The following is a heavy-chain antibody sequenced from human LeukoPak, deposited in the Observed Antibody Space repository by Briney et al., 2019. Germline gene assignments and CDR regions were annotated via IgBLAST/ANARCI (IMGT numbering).Heavy chain of an antibody. CDR2: INQGGSVK. CDR3: AKLLGDVTTFDY. J-gene: IGHJ4*02. CDR1: GFSFSRSW. D-gene: IGHD3-16*01. V-gene: IGHV3-7*01. Sequence: GESLRLSCGAFGFSFSRSWMTWVRQAPGKGLEWVASINQGGSVKHYMDSVKGRFTISRDNSKNSVFLQMNSLRAEDTAVYYCAKLLGDVTTFDYWGQETLVTVSS.